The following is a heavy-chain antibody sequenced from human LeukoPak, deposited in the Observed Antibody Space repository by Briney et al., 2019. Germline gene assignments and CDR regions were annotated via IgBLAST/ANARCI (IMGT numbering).Heavy chain of an antibody. V-gene: IGHV4-30-4*01. D-gene: IGHD3-10*01. Sequence: TSETLSLTCTVSGGSISSGDYSWSWIRQPPGKGLEWIGYIYYSGSTYYNPSLKSRVTISVDTSKNQFSLKLSSVTAADTAVYYCARVSLGGSGSYSWYYYYGMDVWGQGTTVTVSS. CDR2: IYYSGST. J-gene: IGHJ6*02. CDR3: ARVSLGGSGSYSWYYYYGMDV. CDR1: GGSISSGDYS.